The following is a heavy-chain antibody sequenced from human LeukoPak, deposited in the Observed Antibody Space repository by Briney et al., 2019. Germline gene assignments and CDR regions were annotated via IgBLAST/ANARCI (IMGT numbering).Heavy chain of an antibody. D-gene: IGHD6-19*01. CDR3: AKSRAVAGTCFDY. V-gene: IGHV3-23*01. Sequence: GGSLRLSCAASAITFSSYAMSWVRQAPGKGLEWVSAISGSGGSTYYADSVKGRFTISRDNSKNTLYLQMNSLRAEDTAVYYCAKSRAVAGTCFDYWGQGTLVTVSS. CDR2: ISGSGGST. J-gene: IGHJ4*02. CDR1: AITFSSYA.